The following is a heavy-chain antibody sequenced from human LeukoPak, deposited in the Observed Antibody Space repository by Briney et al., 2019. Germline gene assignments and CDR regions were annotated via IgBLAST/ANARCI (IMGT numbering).Heavy chain of an antibody. V-gene: IGHV3-30*02. D-gene: IGHD2-21*01. J-gene: IGHJ3*02. Sequence: GGSLRLSCAASGFTFSSYGMHWVRQAPGKGLEWVAFIRYDGSNKYYADSVKGRFTISRDNSKNTLYLQMNSLRAEDTAVYYCAKDLGGDRFLAFDIWGQGTMVTVSS. CDR1: GFTFSSYG. CDR3: AKDLGGDRFLAFDI. CDR2: IRYDGSNK.